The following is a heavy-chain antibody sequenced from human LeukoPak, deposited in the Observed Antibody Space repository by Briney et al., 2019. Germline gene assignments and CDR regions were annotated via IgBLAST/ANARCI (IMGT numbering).Heavy chain of an antibody. V-gene: IGHV3-43*02. J-gene: IGHJ4*02. CDR2: ISGDGATT. CDR1: GFTFDDYA. D-gene: IGHD1-14*01. Sequence: GGSLRLSCAVSGFTFDDYAMHWVRPAPGKGLEWVSLISGDGATTYYADSVKGRFTISRDNSKNSLYLQMNSLRTEDTALYYCAKTPPSYGRWGQGTLVTVSS. CDR3: AKTPPSYGR.